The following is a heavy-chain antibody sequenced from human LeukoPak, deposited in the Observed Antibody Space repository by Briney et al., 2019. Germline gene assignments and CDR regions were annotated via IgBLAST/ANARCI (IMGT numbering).Heavy chain of an antibody. CDR3: ASTVTTSGNWFDP. J-gene: IGHJ5*02. Sequence: SETLSLTCTVSGGSISSYYWSWIRQPPGKGLEWIGYMYYSGSTNYNPSLKSRVTISVDTSKSQLSLKLSSVTAADTAVYYCASTVTTSGNWFDPWGQGTLVTVSS. V-gene: IGHV4-59*08. CDR2: MYYSGST. CDR1: GGSISSYY. D-gene: IGHD4-17*01.